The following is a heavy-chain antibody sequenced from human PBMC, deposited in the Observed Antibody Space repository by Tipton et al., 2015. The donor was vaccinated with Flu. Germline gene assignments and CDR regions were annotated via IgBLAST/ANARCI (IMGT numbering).Heavy chain of an antibody. J-gene: IGHJ3*01. CDR3: ARTRDGYNLGAFGL. CDR2: IYSNGIT. CDR1: GASISSYF. Sequence: TLSLTCTVSGASISSYFWSWIRQPAGKGLEWIGRIYSNGITNYSPSLKSRATMSVDTSKNQVSLKMNSVTVADTALYYCARTRDGYNLGAFGLWGQGTMVTVSS. D-gene: IGHD5-24*01. V-gene: IGHV4-4*07.